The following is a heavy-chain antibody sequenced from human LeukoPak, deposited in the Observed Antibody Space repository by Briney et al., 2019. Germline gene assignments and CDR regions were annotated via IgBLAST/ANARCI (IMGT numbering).Heavy chain of an antibody. CDR1: GYTFTDYY. Sequence: ASVKVSCKASGYTFTDYYMHWVRQAPGQTFEWLAWINPKSGDTHYTQKFQGRVTVTTDTSITSVYMELSGLQSDDTAVYYCVRDLTGGSGDWGQGTLVTVSS. CDR3: VRDLTGGSGD. V-gene: IGHV1-2*02. D-gene: IGHD6-19*01. CDR2: INPKSGDT. J-gene: IGHJ4*02.